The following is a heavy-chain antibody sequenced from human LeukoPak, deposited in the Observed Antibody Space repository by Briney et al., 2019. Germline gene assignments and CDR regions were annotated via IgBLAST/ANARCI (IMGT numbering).Heavy chain of an antibody. V-gene: IGHV3-30*18. D-gene: IGHD3-22*01. CDR1: EFTFSSYG. CDR2: ISYDGSNQ. CDR3: AKDRLGALYYYDSSGYYRFDY. Sequence: GGSLRLSCAASEFTFSSYGMHWARQAPGKGLEWVAVISYDGSNQYYADTVKGRFTISRDNSKNTLYLQMNSLRAEDTAVYHCAKDRLGALYYYDSSGYYRFDYWGQGTLVTVSS. J-gene: IGHJ4*01.